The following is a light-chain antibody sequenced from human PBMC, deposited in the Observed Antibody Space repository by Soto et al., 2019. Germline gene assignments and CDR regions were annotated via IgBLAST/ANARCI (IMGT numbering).Light chain of an antibody. V-gene: IGKV1-6*01. Sequence: AIQLTQSPSSLSASVGDRVTITCRASQAIRTALGWYQQKPGKVPKLLIYAASTLQSGVPSRFSGSGPGTDFTLTISSLQPEDFATYYCLLDFRYFWAFGQGTKVDIK. CDR3: LLDFRYFWA. CDR2: AAS. J-gene: IGKJ1*01. CDR1: QAIRTA.